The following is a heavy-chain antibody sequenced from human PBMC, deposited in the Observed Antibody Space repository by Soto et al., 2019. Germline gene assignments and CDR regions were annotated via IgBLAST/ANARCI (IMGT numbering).Heavy chain of an antibody. CDR2: ISSNSAYI. CDR3: TRDASRDSSARGWFDP. J-gene: IGHJ5*02. Sequence: GSLRLSCAASGFTFRSFTMNWVRQAPGKGLEWVSTISSNSAYIYYTDALRGRFTISRDNAKDSLHLQMNSLRAEDTAVYYCTRDASRDSSARGWFDPWGPGTLVTVSS. CDR1: GFTFRSFT. V-gene: IGHV3-21*01. D-gene: IGHD6-13*01.